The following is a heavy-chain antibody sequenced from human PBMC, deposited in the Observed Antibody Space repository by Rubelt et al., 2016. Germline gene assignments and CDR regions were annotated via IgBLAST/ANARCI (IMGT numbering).Heavy chain of an antibody. V-gene: IGHV4-31*03. J-gene: IGHJ4*02. Sequence: QVQLQESGPGLVKPSQTLSLTCTVSGGSISSGGYYWSWIRQHPGKGLEWIGYIYYSWSTYYNPSLKSRVTISVDTSKNQFSLKLSSVTAADTAVYYCARGGYDILTGYGYFDYWGQGTLVTVSS. CDR2: IYYSWST. CDR1: GGSISSGGYY. CDR3: ARGGYDILTGYGYFDY. D-gene: IGHD3-9*01.